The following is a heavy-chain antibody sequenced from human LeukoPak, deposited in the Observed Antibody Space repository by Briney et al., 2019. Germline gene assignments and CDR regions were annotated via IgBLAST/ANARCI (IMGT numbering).Heavy chain of an antibody. D-gene: IGHD6-13*01. J-gene: IGHJ6*02. CDR2: ISYDGSNK. CDR1: GFTFSTYA. CDR3: ARDRRADYYYYGMDV. Sequence: GGSLRLSCAASGFTFSTYAMSWVRQAPGKGLEWVAVISYDGSNKYYADSVKGRFTISRDNSKNTLYLQMNSLRAEDTAVYYCARDRRADYYYYGMDVWGQGTTVTVSS. V-gene: IGHV3-30-3*01.